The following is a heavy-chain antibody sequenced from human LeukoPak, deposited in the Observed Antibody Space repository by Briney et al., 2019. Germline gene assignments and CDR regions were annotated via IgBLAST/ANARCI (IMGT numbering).Heavy chain of an antibody. Sequence: GALRLSCAASGFTFSNAWMNWVRQAPGKGLEWVSVIYSGGSTYYADSVKGRFTISRDNSKNTLYLQMNSLRAEDTAVYYCASRLGELSSPFTFDIWGQGTMVTVSS. CDR3: ASRLGELSSPFTFDI. CDR1: GFTFSNAW. J-gene: IGHJ3*02. CDR2: IYSGGST. D-gene: IGHD3-16*02. V-gene: IGHV3-53*01.